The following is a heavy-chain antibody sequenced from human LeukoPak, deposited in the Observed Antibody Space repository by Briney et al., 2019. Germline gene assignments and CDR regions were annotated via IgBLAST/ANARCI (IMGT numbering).Heavy chain of an antibody. CDR3: VRGLVVDY. V-gene: IGHV3-30*03. CDR1: GFTFSSYA. D-gene: IGHD2-8*02. Sequence: GGSLRLSCTASGFTFSSYAMHWVRQAPGKGLEWVAVISYDGRNEYYAGSVKGRFTISRDNAKNSLYLQMNSLRAEDTAVYYCVRGLVVDYWGHGSLVSVSS. J-gene: IGHJ4*01. CDR2: ISYDGRNE.